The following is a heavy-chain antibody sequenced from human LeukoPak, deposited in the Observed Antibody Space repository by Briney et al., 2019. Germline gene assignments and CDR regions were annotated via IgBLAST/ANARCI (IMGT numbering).Heavy chain of an antibody. CDR1: GYSFIDYY. CDR2: INPNSGGT. D-gene: IGHD3-16*01. CDR3: ARDPGDPDYYYYYYYMDV. Sequence: RASVKVSCKASGYSFIDYYMHWVRQAPGQGLEWMGRINPNSGGTNYAQKFQGRATMTRDTSISTAYMELSRLRSDDTAVYYCARDPGDPDYYYYYYYMDVWGKGTTVTVSS. J-gene: IGHJ6*03. V-gene: IGHV1-2*06.